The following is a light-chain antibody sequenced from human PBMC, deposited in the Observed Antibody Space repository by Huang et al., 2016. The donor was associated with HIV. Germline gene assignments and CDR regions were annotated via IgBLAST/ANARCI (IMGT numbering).Light chain of an antibody. CDR3: QQYYKLYT. Sequence: IVMTQSPGTLSVSPGERATLSCRASQSVGSTLAWYQQKPGQSPRLLIYGASTRATGIPARFSGSGSGTEFTLTISSLQSEDFAVYYCQQYYKLYTFGQGTKLEIK. V-gene: IGKV3-15*01. CDR1: QSVGST. CDR2: GAS. J-gene: IGKJ2*01.